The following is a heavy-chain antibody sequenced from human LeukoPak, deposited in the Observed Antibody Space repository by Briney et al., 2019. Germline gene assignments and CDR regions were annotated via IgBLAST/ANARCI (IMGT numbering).Heavy chain of an antibody. D-gene: IGHD3-22*01. CDR2: ISSSSSFI. V-gene: IGHV3-21*01. CDR3: ASTYYYDSSGYSPEY. J-gene: IGHJ4*02. CDR1: GFTFSSYR. Sequence: GGSLRLSCAASGFTFSSYRMNWVRQAPGRGLEWVSSISSSSSFIYYADSLKGRFTISRDNAKNSLYLQMNSLRAEYTAVYYCASTYYYDSSGYSPEYWGQGTLVTVSS.